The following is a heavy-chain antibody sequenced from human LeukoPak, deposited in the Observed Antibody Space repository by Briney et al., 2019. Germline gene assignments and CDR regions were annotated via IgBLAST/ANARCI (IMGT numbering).Heavy chain of an antibody. CDR1: GGTFSSYA. J-gene: IGHJ6*03. V-gene: IGHV1-69*01. Sequence: SVKVSCKASGGTFSSYAISWVRQAPGQGLEWMGGIIPIFGTANYAQKFQGRVTITADESTSTAYMELSSLRSEDTAVYYCAREPYQLLHQGLYYYYYYMDVWGKGTTVTVSS. CDR3: AREPYQLLHQGLYYYYYYMDV. D-gene: IGHD2-2*01. CDR2: IIPIFGTA.